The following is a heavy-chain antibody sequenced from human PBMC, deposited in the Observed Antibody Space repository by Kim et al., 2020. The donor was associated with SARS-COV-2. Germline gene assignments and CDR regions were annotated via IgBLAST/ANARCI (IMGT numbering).Heavy chain of an antibody. CDR1: GYSISSGYY. D-gene: IGHD2-21*02. CDR2: IYHSGST. V-gene: IGHV4-38-2*02. CDR3: ARVVVTPPRWFDS. J-gene: IGHJ5*01. Sequence: SETLSLTCTVSGYSISSGYYWGWIRQPPGKGLEWIGSIYHSGSTYYNPSLKSRVTISVDTSKNQFSLKLTSVTAADTAVYYCARVVVTPPRWFDSWGQGTLVTVSS.